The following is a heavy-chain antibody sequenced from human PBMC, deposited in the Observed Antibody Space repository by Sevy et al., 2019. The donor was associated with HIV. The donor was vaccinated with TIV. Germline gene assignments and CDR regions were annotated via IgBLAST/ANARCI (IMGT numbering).Heavy chain of an antibody. J-gene: IGHJ3*02. D-gene: IGHD2-15*01. CDR1: GGSMSSYY. V-gene: IGHV4-59*08. CDR2: IYYSGST. Sequence: SETLSLTCSVSGGSMSSYYWSWIRQSPGKGLEWIGYIYYSGSTKYNPSLKSRVTVSLDMSRNQFSLTLSSVTAADTAVYYCARHLVVAASAFDIWGQGTIVTVSS. CDR3: ARHLVVAASAFDI.